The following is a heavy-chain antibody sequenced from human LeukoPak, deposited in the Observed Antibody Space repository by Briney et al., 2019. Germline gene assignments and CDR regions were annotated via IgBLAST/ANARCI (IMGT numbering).Heavy chain of an antibody. CDR1: GFTFSNYG. Sequence: GGSLRLSCEASGFTFSNYGMHWVRQAPGKGLEWVAVISYDGSNKYYADSVKGRFTISRDNSKNTLYLQMNSLRAEDTAVYYCAKSGTETDYWGQGTLVTVSS. CDR3: AKSGTETDY. J-gene: IGHJ4*02. D-gene: IGHD5-24*01. CDR2: ISYDGSNK. V-gene: IGHV3-30*18.